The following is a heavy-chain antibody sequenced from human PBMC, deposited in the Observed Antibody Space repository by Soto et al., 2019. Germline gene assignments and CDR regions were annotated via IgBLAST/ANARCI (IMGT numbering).Heavy chain of an antibody. V-gene: IGHV3-15*07. CDR2: IKGKGYDGAT. CDR3: SSGLIVVVAASKLADY. Sequence: EVQLVESGGGLVKPGGSLRLSCAASGFTFGNAWMNWVRQAPGRGLEWVGRIKGKGYDGATDYAAPVNVRITISRDDSKNTFYLKMNNLKAEDTAVYYCSSGLIVVVAASKLADYWGQGTLVTVSS. J-gene: IGHJ4*02. D-gene: IGHD2-15*01. CDR1: GFTFGNAW.